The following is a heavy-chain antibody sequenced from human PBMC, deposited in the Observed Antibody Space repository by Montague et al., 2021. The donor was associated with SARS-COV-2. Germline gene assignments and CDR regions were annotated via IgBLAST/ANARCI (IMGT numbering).Heavy chain of an antibody. CDR3: ARDSSEAPLFFDY. CDR1: GGSISTYY. CDR2: FYYSLNT. Sequence: SETLSLTCTVSGGSISTYYWNWIRQSPGKGLEWLGYFYYSLNTNYNPSLKGRLTISVDTSENQVSLNLRSVTAADTAVYYCARDSSEAPLFFDYWGQGILVTVSS. V-gene: IGHV4-59*01. D-gene: IGHD6-6*01. J-gene: IGHJ4*02.